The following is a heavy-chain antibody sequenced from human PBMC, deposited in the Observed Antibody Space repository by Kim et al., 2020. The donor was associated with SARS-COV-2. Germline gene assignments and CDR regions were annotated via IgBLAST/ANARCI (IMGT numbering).Heavy chain of an antibody. CDR1: GFTFRTYA. CDR2: ISGSGTT. Sequence: GGSLRLSCAASGFTFRTYAMSWVRQAPGKGLEWVSGISGSGTTYYADSVKGRFTISRDNSKNPLYLQMNDLRAEDTAIYYCAKVLRGNLHDAFDMWGQWTMFTVPS. CDR3: AKVLRGNLHDAFDM. J-gene: IGHJ3*02. D-gene: IGHD1-1*01. V-gene: IGHV3-23*01.